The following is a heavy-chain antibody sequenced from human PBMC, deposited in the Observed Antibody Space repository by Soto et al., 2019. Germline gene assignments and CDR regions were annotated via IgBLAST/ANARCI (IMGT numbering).Heavy chain of an antibody. CDR2: IYPGDSDT. D-gene: IGHD5-18*01. CDR3: ARHHQPGYSYGYNWFDP. V-gene: IGHV5-51*01. CDR1: GYSFTSYW. Sequence: PGESLKISCKGSGYSFTSYWIGWVRQMPGKGLEWMGIIYPGDSDTRYSPSFQGQVTISADKSISTAYLQWSSLKASDTAMYYCARHHQPGYSYGYNWFDPWGQGTLVTVSS. J-gene: IGHJ5*02.